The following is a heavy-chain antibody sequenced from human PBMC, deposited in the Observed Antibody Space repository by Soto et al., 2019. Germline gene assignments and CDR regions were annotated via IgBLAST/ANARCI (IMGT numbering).Heavy chain of an antibody. V-gene: IGHV1-18*04. CDR3: ARDNGYYDL. CDR1: GYTFSSYS. Sequence: ASVKVSCKTSGYTFSSYSINWVRQAPGQGLEWMAWISTYSGNTHYAERVQGRVTVTLDKSARTAFMEMRGLTSDDTAVYFCARDNGYYDLWGQGPLVTTSS. CDR2: ISTYSGNT. J-gene: IGHJ4*02.